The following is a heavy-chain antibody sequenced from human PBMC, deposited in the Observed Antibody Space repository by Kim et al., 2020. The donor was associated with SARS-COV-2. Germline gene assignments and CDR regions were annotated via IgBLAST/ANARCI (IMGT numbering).Heavy chain of an antibody. Sequence: SETLSLTCTVSGGSISSSSYYWGWIRQPPGKGLEWIGSIYYSGSTYYNPSLKSRVTISVDTSKNQFSLKLSSVTAADTAVYYCARLSDIVVVPAAMWFPRLGWFDPWGQGTLVTVSS. CDR3: ARLSDIVVVPAAMWFPRLGWFDP. CDR1: GGSISSSSYY. V-gene: IGHV4-39*01. J-gene: IGHJ5*02. CDR2: IYYSGST. D-gene: IGHD2-2*01.